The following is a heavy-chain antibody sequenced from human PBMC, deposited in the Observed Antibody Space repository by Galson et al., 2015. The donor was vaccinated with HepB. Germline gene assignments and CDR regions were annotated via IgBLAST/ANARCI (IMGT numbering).Heavy chain of an antibody. CDR2: IYYSGST. Sequence: LSLTCTVSGGSISSGDYYWSWIRQPPGKGLEWIGYIYYSGSTYYNPSLKSRVTISVDTSKNQFSLKLSSVTAADTAVYYCARDMRSGGITMVRGVIFDYYYGMDVWGQGTTVTVSS. J-gene: IGHJ6*02. V-gene: IGHV4-30-4*01. D-gene: IGHD3-10*01. CDR3: ARDMRSGGITMVRGVIFDYYYGMDV. CDR1: GGSISSGDYY.